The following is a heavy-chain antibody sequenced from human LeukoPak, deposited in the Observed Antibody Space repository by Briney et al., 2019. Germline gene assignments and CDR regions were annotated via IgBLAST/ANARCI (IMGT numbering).Heavy chain of an antibody. CDR1: GGTFSSYA. J-gene: IGHJ3*02. CDR3: ARAHCSSTSCYLDYYDSSGYYYPGAFDI. V-gene: IGHV1-69*13. D-gene: IGHD3-22*01. CDR2: IIPIFGTA. Sequence: SVKVCCKASGGTFSSYAISWVRQAPGQGLEWMGGIIPIFGTANYAQKFQGRVTITADESTSTAYMELSSLRSEDTAVYYCARAHCSSTSCYLDYYDSSGYYYPGAFDIWGQGTMVTVSS.